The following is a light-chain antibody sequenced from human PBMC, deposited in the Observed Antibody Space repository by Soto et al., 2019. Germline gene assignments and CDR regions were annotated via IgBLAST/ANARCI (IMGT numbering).Light chain of an antibody. CDR2: DAS. Sequence: EIVMTQSPATLSVSPGERATLSCRASQSVSTNLAWYHQKPGQAPRLLIYDASTRATGFPARFSGSGSGTEFTLTISSLQSEDFAVYYCKKYNNWPLTFAGGTKVDIK. CDR1: QSVSTN. V-gene: IGKV3-15*01. CDR3: KKYNNWPLT. J-gene: IGKJ4*01.